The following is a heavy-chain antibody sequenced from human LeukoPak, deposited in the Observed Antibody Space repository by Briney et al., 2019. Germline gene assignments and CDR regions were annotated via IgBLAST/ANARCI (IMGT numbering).Heavy chain of an antibody. V-gene: IGHV3-30-3*01. CDR3: ARSPRQIDY. CDR1: GFTFSSYA. CDR2: ISYDGSNK. Sequence: PGGSLRLSCAASGFTFSSYAMHWVRQAPGKGLEWVAVISYDGSNKYYADSVKGRFTISRDNSKNTLYLQMNSLRAEDTAVYYCARSPRQIDYWGQGTLVTVSS. J-gene: IGHJ4*02.